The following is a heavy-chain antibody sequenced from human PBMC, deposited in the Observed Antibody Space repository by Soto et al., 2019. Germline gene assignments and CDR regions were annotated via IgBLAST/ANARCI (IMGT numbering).Heavy chain of an antibody. V-gene: IGHV4-30-4*01. CDR3: ARSKNVEMATQFYYYGMDV. J-gene: IGHJ6*02. CDR1: GGSISSGDYY. D-gene: IGHD2-15*01. Sequence: QVQLQESGPGLVKPSQTLSLTCTVSGGSISSGDYYWSWIRQPPGKGLEWIGYIYYSGSTYYNPSLKSRVTISVDTSKNQFSLKLSSVTAADTAVYYCARSKNVEMATQFYYYGMDVWGQGTTVTVSS. CDR2: IYYSGST.